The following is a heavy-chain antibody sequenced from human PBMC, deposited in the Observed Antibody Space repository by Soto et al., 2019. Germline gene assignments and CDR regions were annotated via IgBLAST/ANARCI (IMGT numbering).Heavy chain of an antibody. CDR2: IYWDDDK. V-gene: IGHV2-5*02. CDR1: GFSLSSSGVG. D-gene: IGHD3-22*01. Sequence: QITLKESGPTLVKPTQTLTLTCTFSGFSLSSSGVGVGWIRQPPGKALEWLALIYWDDDKRYSPSLNSRLTITKDTSNNQVVLTMTNMDPMDTATYYCAHRRTDYYDSSGKFDYWGQGTLVTVSS. CDR3: AHRRTDYYDSSGKFDY. J-gene: IGHJ4*02.